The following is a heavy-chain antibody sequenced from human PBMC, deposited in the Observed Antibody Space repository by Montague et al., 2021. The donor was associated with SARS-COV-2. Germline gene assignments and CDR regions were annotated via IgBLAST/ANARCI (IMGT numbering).Heavy chain of an antibody. V-gene: IGHV6-1*01. CDR1: GDSVSSNSAA. Sequence: CAISGDSVSSNSAARNWIGQSPSRRLEWLGRTYHMPKWYNDYAVSVKSRITINPDTSKNQFSLQLNSVTPEDTAVYYCARGSSGYYTPRPFDYWGQGTLVTVSS. CDR3: ARGSSGYYTPRPFDY. J-gene: IGHJ4*02. CDR2: TYHMPKWYN. D-gene: IGHD3-22*01.